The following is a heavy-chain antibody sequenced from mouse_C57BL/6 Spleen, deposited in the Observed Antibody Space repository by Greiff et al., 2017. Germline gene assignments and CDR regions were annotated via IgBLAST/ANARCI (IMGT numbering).Heavy chain of an antibody. CDR2: IRSKSNNYAT. D-gene: IGHD2-3*01. Sequence: EAGGGLVQPKGSLKLSCAASGFSFNTYAMNWVRQAPGKGLEWVARIRSKSNNYATYYADSVKDRFTISRDDSESMLYLQMNNLKTEDTAMYYCVSTYYDGWYFDVWGTGTTVTVSS. V-gene: IGHV10-1*01. CDR3: VSTYYDGWYFDV. CDR1: GFSFNTYA. J-gene: IGHJ1*03.